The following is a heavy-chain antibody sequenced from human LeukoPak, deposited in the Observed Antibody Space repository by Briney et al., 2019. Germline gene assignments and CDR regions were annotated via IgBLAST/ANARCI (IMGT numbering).Heavy chain of an antibody. J-gene: IGHJ5*02. V-gene: IGHV1-69*05. CDR1: GGTFSSYA. CDR2: IIPIFGTA. CDR3: ATYYYDSSGDYYPNWFDP. Sequence: ASVKVSCKASGGTFSSYAISWVRQAPRQGLEWMGRIIPIFGTANYAQKFQGRVTITTDESTSTAYMELSSLRSEDTAVYYCATYYYDSSGDYYPNWFDPWGQGTLVTVSS. D-gene: IGHD3-22*01.